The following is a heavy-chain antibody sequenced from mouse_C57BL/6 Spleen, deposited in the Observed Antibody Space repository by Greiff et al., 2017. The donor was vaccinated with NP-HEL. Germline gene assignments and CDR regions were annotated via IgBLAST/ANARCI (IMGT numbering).Heavy chain of an antibody. CDR3: ARETTVP. Sequence: QVQLQQSGPELVKPGASVKISCKASGYAFSSSWMNWVKQRPGKGLEWIGRIYPGDGDSNYNGKFKGKATLTADKSSSTAYMQLSSLTSEDSAVYFCARETTVPWGQGTLVTVSA. V-gene: IGHV1-82*01. J-gene: IGHJ3*01. CDR2: IYPGDGDS. CDR1: GYAFSSSW. D-gene: IGHD1-1*01.